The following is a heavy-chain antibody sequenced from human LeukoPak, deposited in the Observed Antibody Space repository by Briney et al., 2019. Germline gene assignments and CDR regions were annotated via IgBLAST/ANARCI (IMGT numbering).Heavy chain of an antibody. CDR1: GYTFTSYD. D-gene: IGHD3-22*01. V-gene: IGHV1-8*02. J-gene: IGHJ4*02. CDR3: ARGSYYYDSSGSGADFDY. CDR2: MNPNSGNT. Sequence: AASVKVSCKASGYTFTSYDINWVRQATGQGLEWMGWMNPNSGNTGYAQKFQGRVTMTRNTSISTAYMELSSLRSEDTAVYYCARGSYYYDSSGSGADFDYWGQGTLVTVSS.